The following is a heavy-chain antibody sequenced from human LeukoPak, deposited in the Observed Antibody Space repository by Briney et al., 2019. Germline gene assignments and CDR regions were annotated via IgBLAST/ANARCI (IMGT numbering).Heavy chain of an antibody. D-gene: IGHD1-7*01. V-gene: IGHV3-48*01. Sequence: GGSLRLSCAASGFTFRNYSMNWVRQVPGKGLEWVSYINSTSSTIYYADSVQGRFTISRDNAKNSLYLQMNTLRAEDTAVYYCAKFTVAYDWNYGLDYWGQGTLVTVSS. J-gene: IGHJ4*02. CDR1: GFTFRNYS. CDR2: INSTSSTI. CDR3: AKFTVAYDWNYGLDY.